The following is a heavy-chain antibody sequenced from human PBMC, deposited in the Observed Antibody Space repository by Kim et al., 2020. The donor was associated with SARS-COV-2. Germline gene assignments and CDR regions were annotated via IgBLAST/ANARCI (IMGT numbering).Heavy chain of an antibody. CDR3: ARGELSSGYRDYFDY. D-gene: IGHD3-22*01. V-gene: IGHV1-69*13. Sequence: SVKVSCKASGGTFSSYAISWVRQAPGQGLEWMGGIIPIFGTANYAQKFQGRVTITADESTSTAYMELSSLRSEDTAVYYCARGELSSGYRDYFDYWGQGTLVTVSS. CDR2: IIPIFGTA. J-gene: IGHJ4*02. CDR1: GGTFSSYA.